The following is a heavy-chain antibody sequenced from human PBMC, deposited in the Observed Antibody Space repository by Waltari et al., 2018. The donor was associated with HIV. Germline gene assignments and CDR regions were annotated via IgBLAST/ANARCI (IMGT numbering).Heavy chain of an antibody. CDR3: ARSITMIVVVIKGDAFDI. J-gene: IGHJ3*02. CDR2: INPNSGGT. D-gene: IGHD3-22*01. CDR1: GYTFTGYY. V-gene: IGHV1-2*02. Sequence: QVQLVQSGAEVKKPGASVKVSCKASGYTFTGYYMHWVRKATGQGLEWMGWINPNSGGTNYAQKFQGRVTMTRDTSISTAYMELSRLRSDDTAVYYCARSITMIVVVIKGDAFDIWGQGTMVTVSS.